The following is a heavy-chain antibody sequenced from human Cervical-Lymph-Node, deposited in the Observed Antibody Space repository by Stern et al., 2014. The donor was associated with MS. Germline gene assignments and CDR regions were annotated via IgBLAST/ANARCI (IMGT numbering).Heavy chain of an antibody. J-gene: IGHJ5*02. CDR1: GGV. V-gene: IGHV1-69*01. CDR3: ARGSGDNWFGP. D-gene: IGHD3-10*01. Sequence: QVQLVESEAEVKKPGSSVKVSCKSSGGVSWVRQAPGQGLEWMGGVIPFVGTSNCAQKFQGRVTITADASTNTTYLHLSRLTSADTAIYYCARGSGDNWFGPWGQGTLVSVSS. CDR2: VIPFVGTS.